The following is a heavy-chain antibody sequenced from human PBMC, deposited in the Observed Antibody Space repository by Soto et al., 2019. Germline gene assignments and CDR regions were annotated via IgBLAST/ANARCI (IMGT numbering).Heavy chain of an antibody. V-gene: IGHV4-31*03. CDR2: MYYSGST. D-gene: IGHD6-13*01. J-gene: IGHJ4*02. CDR1: GGSINSGGYY. CDR3: ASRYRQSGYSRSWVFDY. Sequence: QVQLRESGPGLVKPSQTLSLTCTVSGGSINSGGYYWNWIRQHPGKGLEWIGYMYYSGSTYYNPFLRSRVIISADTSENHFSLKLSSVTAAETTAYFSASRYRQSGYSRSWVFDYWGEGTLVNVSS.